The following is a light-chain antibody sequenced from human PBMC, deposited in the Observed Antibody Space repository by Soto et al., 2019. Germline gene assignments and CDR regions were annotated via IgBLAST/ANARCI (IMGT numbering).Light chain of an antibody. CDR1: QSIGRW. V-gene: IGKV1-5*01. CDR3: QQYNSYWT. Sequence: DIQMTQSPSTLSASVGDRVTITCRASQSIGRWLAWYQQKPGKAPKVLIYDASTLKSGVPSRFSGSGSGTDFTLTISSLQPDDFAIYYRQQYNSYWTFGQGTKV. J-gene: IGKJ1*01. CDR2: DAS.